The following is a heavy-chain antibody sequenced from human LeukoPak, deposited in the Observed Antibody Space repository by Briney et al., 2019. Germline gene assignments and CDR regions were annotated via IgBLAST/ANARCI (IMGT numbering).Heavy chain of an antibody. Sequence: VASVKVSCEASGYTFTSYYIHSVRQTPRQGLEWMGIINPSGGSTSYVQKFQGRVTMTRDTSTSTVYMELSSLRSEDTVVYYCGRLHMVRGFDYWGQGTLVTVSS. V-gene: IGHV1-46*01. CDR1: GYTFTSYY. J-gene: IGHJ4*02. CDR3: GRLHMVRGFDY. CDR2: INPSGGST. D-gene: IGHD3-10*01.